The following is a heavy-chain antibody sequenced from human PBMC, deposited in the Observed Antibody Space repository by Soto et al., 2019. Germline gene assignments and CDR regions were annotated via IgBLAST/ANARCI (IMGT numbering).Heavy chain of an antibody. V-gene: IGHV4-34*01. J-gene: IGHJ4*02. CDR1: GGSFSGYY. CDR2: INHSGST. CDR3: AIRGTYGPGSYPYYFDY. Sequence: SETLSLTCAVYGGSFSGYYWSWIRQPPGKGLEWIGEINHSGSTTYNPSLKSRLTISVDTSKNQFSLKLSSVTAADTAVYSCAIRGTYGPGSYPYYFDYWGQGTLVTVSS. D-gene: IGHD3-10*01.